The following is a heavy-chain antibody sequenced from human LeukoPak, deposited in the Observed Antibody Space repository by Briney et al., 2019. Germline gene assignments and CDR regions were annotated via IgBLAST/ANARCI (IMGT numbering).Heavy chain of an antibody. Sequence: GASVKVSCKASGYTFTNYYMHWVRQAPGQGLEWMGIINPSGGSTSYAQKFQGRVTMTRDMSTSTVYMELSSLRSEDTAVYYCARGYYDILTDYYNPGYWGQGTLVTVSS. J-gene: IGHJ4*02. CDR2: INPSGGST. CDR1: GYTFTNYY. CDR3: ARGYYDILTDYYNPGY. D-gene: IGHD3-9*01. V-gene: IGHV1-46*01.